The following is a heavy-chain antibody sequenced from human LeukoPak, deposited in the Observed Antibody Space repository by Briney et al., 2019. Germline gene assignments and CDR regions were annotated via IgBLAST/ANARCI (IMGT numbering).Heavy chain of an antibody. CDR2: ISYDGSNK. CDR1: GFTFSSYW. V-gene: IGHV3-30*18. Sequence: GGSLRLSCAASGFTFSSYWMNWARQAPGKGLEWVAVISYDGSNKYYADSVKGRFTISRDNSKNTLYLQMNSLRAEDTAIYYCAKEIYSDSSAYVDYWGQGTLVTVSS. J-gene: IGHJ4*02. D-gene: IGHD3-22*01. CDR3: AKEIYSDSSAYVDY.